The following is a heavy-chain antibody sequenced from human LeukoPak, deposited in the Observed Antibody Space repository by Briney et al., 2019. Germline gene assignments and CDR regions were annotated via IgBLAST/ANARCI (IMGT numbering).Heavy chain of an antibody. D-gene: IGHD3-22*01. CDR1: GFTFSSYG. Sequence: GRSLRLSCAASGFTFSSYGMHWVRQAPGKGLEWVAGISYVGSNKYYADSVKGRFTISRDNSKNTLYLQMNSLRAEDTAVYYCAKGDHYYDSSGYSIFFDYWGQGTLVTVCS. V-gene: IGHV3-30*18. J-gene: IGHJ4*02. CDR3: AKGDHYYDSSGYSIFFDY. CDR2: ISYVGSNK.